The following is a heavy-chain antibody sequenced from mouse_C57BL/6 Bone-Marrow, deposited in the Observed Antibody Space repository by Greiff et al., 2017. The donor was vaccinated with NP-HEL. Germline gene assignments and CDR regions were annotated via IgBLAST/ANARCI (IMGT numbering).Heavy chain of an antibody. CDR3: ARSTMVTTWEYYYAMDY. D-gene: IGHD2-1*01. CDR1: GFSLTSYG. CDR2: IWSGGST. V-gene: IGHV2-2*01. Sequence: VHLVESGPGLVQPSQSLSITCTVSGFSLTSYGVHWVRQSPGKGLEWLGVIWSGGSTDYNAAFISRLSISKDNSKSQVFFKMNSLQADDTAIYYCARSTMVTTWEYYYAMDYWGQGTSVTVSS. J-gene: IGHJ4*01.